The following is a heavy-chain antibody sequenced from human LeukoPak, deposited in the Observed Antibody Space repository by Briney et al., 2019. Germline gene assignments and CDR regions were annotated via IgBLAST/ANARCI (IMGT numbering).Heavy chain of an antibody. Sequence: GGSLRLSCAASGFTFSNYSMSWVRQAPGKGLEWVSGISGSGTTTYYAASVKGRFTVSRDNSKSTLFLQMDSLRAEDTAVYYCAKRGSTSYHFDSWGQGTLVTVSS. CDR1: GFTFSNYS. V-gene: IGHV3-23*01. D-gene: IGHD2-2*01. J-gene: IGHJ4*02. CDR2: ISGSGTTT. CDR3: AKRGSTSYHFDS.